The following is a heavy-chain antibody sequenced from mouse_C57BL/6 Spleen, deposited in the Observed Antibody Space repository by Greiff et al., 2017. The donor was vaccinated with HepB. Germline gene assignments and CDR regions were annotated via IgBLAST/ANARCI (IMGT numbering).Heavy chain of an antibody. D-gene: IGHD3-2*02. J-gene: IGHJ4*01. CDR2: IYPGDGDT. CDR1: GYAFSSSW. V-gene: IGHV1-82*01. Sequence: QVHVKQSGPELVKPGASVKISCKASGYAFSSSWMNWVKQRPGKGLEWIGRIYPGDGDTNYNGKFKGKATLTADKSSSTAYMQLSSLTSEDSAVYFGATAQATDYYAMDYWGQGTSVTVSA. CDR3: ATAQATDYYAMDY.